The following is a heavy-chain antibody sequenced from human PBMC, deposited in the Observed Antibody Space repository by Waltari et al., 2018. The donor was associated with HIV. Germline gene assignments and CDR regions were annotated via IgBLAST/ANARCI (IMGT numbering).Heavy chain of an antibody. CDR1: GYTFISNA. CDR2: INTKTGNP. J-gene: IGHJ4*02. Sequence: QVQLVQSGSELKKPGASVTVSCKASGYTFISNAIIWVRQAPGQGLEWMGWINTKTGNPTYAQGFTGRFVFSVDTAVSTTFLQIDSLKGEDTALYYCARDTGPGRSFDSWGQGTLVTVSS. CDR3: ARDTGPGRSFDS. D-gene: IGHD3-10*01. V-gene: IGHV7-4-1*01.